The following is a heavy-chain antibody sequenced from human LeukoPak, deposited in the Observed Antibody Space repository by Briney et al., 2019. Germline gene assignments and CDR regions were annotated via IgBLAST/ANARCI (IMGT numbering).Heavy chain of an antibody. J-gene: IGHJ3*01. CDR2: VSSSSTSI. V-gene: IGHV3-21*01. CDR1: GVSFSIYS. Sequence: PGGSLRLSCAASGVSFSIYSMNWVRQAPGKGLEWVSSVSSSSTSIYYADSLKGRFTISRDNAKNSLFLQVNSLRDEDTAVYYCARGPPCSSTSCYVTGAFDFWGQGTMVTVSS. D-gene: IGHD2-2*01. CDR3: ARGPPCSSTSCYVTGAFDF.